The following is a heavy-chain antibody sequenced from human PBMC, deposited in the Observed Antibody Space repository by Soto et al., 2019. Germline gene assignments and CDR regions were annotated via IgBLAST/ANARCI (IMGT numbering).Heavy chain of an antibody. Sequence: ASVKVSCKASGYTFTSYGISWVRQAPGQGLEWMGWISAYNGNTNYAQKLQGRVTMTTDTSTSTAYMELRSLRSDDTAVYYCASILAPRYCSSISCYIGPGDDAFDIWAQGTMVTVSS. CDR3: ASILAPRYCSSISCYIGPGDDAFDI. D-gene: IGHD2-2*02. V-gene: IGHV1-18*01. CDR2: ISAYNGNT. CDR1: GYTFTSYG. J-gene: IGHJ3*02.